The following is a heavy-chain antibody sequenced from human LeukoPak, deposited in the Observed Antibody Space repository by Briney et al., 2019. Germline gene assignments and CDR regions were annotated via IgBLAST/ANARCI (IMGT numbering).Heavy chain of an antibody. Sequence: GGSLRLSCAASGFTFTRYAMGWVRQAPGKGLEGVSSISASGGNTYYADSVKGRLTISRDNSKNTVYLQMNSLRAEHTALYYCARRAADRSGYFQGTLDLWGQGTVVPVSS. J-gene: IGHJ3*01. D-gene: IGHD3-22*01. CDR2: ISASGGNT. CDR1: GFTFTRYA. CDR3: ARRAADRSGYFQGTLDL. V-gene: IGHV3-23*01.